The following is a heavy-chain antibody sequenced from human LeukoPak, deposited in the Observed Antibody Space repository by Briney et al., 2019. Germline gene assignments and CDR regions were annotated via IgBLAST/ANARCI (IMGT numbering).Heavy chain of an antibody. V-gene: IGHV4-31*03. CDR2: IYYSGST. Sequence: SETLSLTCTVSGGSISSGGYYWSWIRQHPGKGLEWIGYIYYSGSTYYNPSLKSRVTISLDTSKNQFSLKFNSVTAADTAVYYCARHPDTSGYYFHCDSWGQGALVTVSS. CDR3: ARHPDTSGYYFHCDS. J-gene: IGHJ4*02. CDR1: GGSISSGGYY. D-gene: IGHD3-22*01.